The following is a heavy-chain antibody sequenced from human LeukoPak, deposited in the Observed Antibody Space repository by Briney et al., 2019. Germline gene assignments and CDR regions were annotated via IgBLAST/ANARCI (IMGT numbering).Heavy chain of an antibody. Sequence: PSQTLSLTCTVSRGSISSAGYYWTWIRQPPGKGLEWIGHIYYSGSTNYNPSLKSRVTISIDTSKNQFSLKLSSVTAADTAVYYCARTAYARFFDLWGRGTLVTVSS. CDR1: RGSISSAGYY. J-gene: IGHJ2*01. D-gene: IGHD2-21*01. V-gene: IGHV4-61*08. CDR3: ARTAYARFFDL. CDR2: IYYSGST.